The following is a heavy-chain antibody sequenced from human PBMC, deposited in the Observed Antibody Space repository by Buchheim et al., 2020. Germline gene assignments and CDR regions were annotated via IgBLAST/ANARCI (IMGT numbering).Heavy chain of an antibody. CDR1: GFTFSSFG. CDR2: ISYDRSAE. Sequence: QVQLVESGGGVVQPGRSLRLSCAASGFTFSSFGMHWVRQAPGKGLEWVAVISYDRSAEYYADSVKGRFTISRDNSKNTLYLQMNSLRVEDTAVYYCAKKPQGNTKSYYHYYMDVWGKGTT. V-gene: IGHV3-30*18. J-gene: IGHJ6*03. CDR3: AKKPQGNTKSYYHYYMDV.